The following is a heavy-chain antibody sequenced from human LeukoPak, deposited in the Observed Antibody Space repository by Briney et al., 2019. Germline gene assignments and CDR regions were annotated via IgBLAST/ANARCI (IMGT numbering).Heavy chain of an antibody. D-gene: IGHD1-26*01. J-gene: IGHJ4*02. CDR2: ISAYNGNT. V-gene: IGHV1-18*01. CDR1: GYTFINYD. CDR3: ARDLGGSYSYYFDY. Sequence: ASVKVSCKASGYTFINYDISWVRQAPGQGLEWMGWISAYNGNTNYVQKLQGRVTVTTDTSTSTAYMELRSLRSDDTAVYFCARDLGGSYSYYFDYWGQGTLVTVSS.